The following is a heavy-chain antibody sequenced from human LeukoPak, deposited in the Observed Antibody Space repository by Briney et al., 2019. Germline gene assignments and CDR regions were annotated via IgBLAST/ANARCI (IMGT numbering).Heavy chain of an antibody. J-gene: IGHJ4*02. V-gene: IGHV3-23*01. CDR2: ISGSGGST. CDR1: GFTFSNSA. CDR3: AKLEIRVNPWYFDY. D-gene: IGHD1-1*01. Sequence: GGSLRLSCAASGFTFSNSAMSWVRQAPGKGLEWVSAISGSGGSTYYADSVKGRFTISRDNSKNTLYLQMNSLRAEDTAVYYCAKLEIRVNPWYFDYWGQGTLVTVSS.